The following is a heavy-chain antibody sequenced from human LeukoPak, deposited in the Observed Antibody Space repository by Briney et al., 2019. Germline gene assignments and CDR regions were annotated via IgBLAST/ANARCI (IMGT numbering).Heavy chain of an antibody. Sequence: GESLKISCKGSGYIFNNYWIGWVRQMPGKGLEWMGIIYPGDSDTRYSPSFQGQVTISADKSINTAYLQWGSLKASDTAMYYCARQEYCSGGSCYTWFDPWGQGTLVTVSS. CDR2: IYPGDSDT. CDR1: GYIFNNYW. D-gene: IGHD2-15*01. V-gene: IGHV5-51*01. CDR3: ARQEYCSGGSCYTWFDP. J-gene: IGHJ5*02.